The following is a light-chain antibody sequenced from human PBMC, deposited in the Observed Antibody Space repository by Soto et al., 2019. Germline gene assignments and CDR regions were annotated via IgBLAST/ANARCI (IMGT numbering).Light chain of an antibody. CDR1: QNINTW. Sequence: DIQMTQSPSTLSASVGDTVTVTCRASQNINTWLAWYQQKPGKAPKLLIYDASTLESGVPSRFSGSGSGTEFTLTVSSLQPDDFGSYYCQHYDSNSGTFGQGTKVDIK. CDR2: DAS. CDR3: QHYDSNSGT. V-gene: IGKV1-5*01. J-gene: IGKJ1*01.